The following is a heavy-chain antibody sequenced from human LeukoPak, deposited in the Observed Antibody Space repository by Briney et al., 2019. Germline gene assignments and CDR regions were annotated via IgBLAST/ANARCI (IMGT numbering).Heavy chain of an antibody. D-gene: IGHD3-10*01. J-gene: IGHJ4*02. CDR1: GYSFTSYC. CDR2: IYPGDSDT. Sequence: GESLKISCKGSGYSFTSYCIGWVRQMPGKGLQWLGIIYPGDSDTRYSPSFQGQVTISADKSISTAYLQWSSLKASDTAMYYCARQRRFGELLSYYSDYWGQGTLVTVSS. CDR3: ARQRRFGELLSYYSDY. V-gene: IGHV5-51*01.